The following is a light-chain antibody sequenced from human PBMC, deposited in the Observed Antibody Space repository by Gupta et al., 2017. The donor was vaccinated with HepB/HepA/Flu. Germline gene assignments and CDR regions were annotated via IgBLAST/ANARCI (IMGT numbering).Light chain of an antibody. V-gene: IGKV3-15*01. CDR1: QSVSSN. CDR3: LQYHNWPPL. J-gene: IGKJ5*01. Sequence: EIVMTQSPATLSVSPGERATLSCRASQSVSSNSAWYQQKPGQAPRLLIYATSTRATGIPARFSGSGSGTEFTLTISSLQSEDFAVYFCLQYHNWPPLFGQGTRLEIK. CDR2: ATS.